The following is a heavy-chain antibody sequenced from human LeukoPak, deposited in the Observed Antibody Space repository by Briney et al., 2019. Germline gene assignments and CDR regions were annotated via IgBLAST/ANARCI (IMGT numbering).Heavy chain of an antibody. V-gene: IGHV4-34*01. CDR3: ASIRGSGP. CDR2: INHSGST. CDR1: GGSFNNYY. Sequence: SETLSLTCAVYGGSFNNYYWSWIRQPPGKGLEWIGEINHSGSTNYNPSLKSRVTISVDTSKNQFSLNLSSVTAADTAVYYCASIRGSGPWGQGTLVTVSS. D-gene: IGHD3-10*01. J-gene: IGHJ5*02.